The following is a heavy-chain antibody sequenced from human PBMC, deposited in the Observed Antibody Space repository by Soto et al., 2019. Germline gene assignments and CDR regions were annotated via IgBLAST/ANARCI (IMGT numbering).Heavy chain of an antibody. CDR1: GGSFSGYY. Sequence: SETLSLTCAVYGGSFSGYYWSWIRQPPGKGLEWIGEINHSGSTNYNPSLKSRVTISVDTSKNQFSLKLSSVTAADTAVYYCARRYYYDSSGYLHDYWGQGTLVTVSS. V-gene: IGHV4-34*01. CDR3: ARRYYYDSSGYLHDY. D-gene: IGHD3-22*01. CDR2: INHSGST. J-gene: IGHJ4*02.